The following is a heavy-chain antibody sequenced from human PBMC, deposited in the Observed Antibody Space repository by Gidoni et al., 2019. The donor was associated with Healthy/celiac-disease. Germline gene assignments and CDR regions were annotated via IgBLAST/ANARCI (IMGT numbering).Heavy chain of an antibody. V-gene: IGHV3-9*01. D-gene: IGHD6-19*01. CDR1: GFPFDDYA. Sequence: EVQLVESGGGLVQPGRSLRLSCAASGFPFDDYAMHWVRQAPGKGLAWVSGISWNSGSIGYADSVKGRFTISRDNAKNSLYLQMNSLRAEDTALYYCAKAAGIAVAGTKFDYWGQGTLVTVSS. J-gene: IGHJ4*02. CDR3: AKAAGIAVAGTKFDY. CDR2: ISWNSGSI.